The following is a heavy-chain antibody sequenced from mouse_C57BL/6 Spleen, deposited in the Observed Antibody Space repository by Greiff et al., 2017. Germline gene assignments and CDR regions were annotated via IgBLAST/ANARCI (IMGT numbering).Heavy chain of an antibody. D-gene: IGHD1-1*01. V-gene: IGHV1-59*01. J-gene: IGHJ2*01. CDR3: ARGDYGSSPDY. CDR1: GYTFTSYW. CDR2: IDPSDSYT. Sequence: LVESGAELVRPGTSVKLSCKASGYTFTSYWMHWVKQRPGQGLEWIGVIDPSDSYTNYNQKFKGKATLTVDTSSSTAYMQLSSLTSEDSAVYYCARGDYGSSPDYWGQGTTLTVSS.